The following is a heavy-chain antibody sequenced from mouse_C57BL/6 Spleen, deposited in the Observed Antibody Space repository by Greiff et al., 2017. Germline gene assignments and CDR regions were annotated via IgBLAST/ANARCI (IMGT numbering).Heavy chain of an antibody. V-gene: IGHV1-52*01. CDR3: ARLRNWDVDFDY. D-gene: IGHD4-1*01. J-gene: IGHJ2*01. CDR1: GYTFTSYW. Sequence: QVQLQQPGAELVRPGSSVKLSCKASGYTFTSYWMHWVKQRPIQGLEWIGNIDPSDSETHYNQKFKDKATLTVDKSSSTAYMQRSSLTSEDSAVYYCARLRNWDVDFDYWGQGTTLTVSS. CDR2: IDPSDSET.